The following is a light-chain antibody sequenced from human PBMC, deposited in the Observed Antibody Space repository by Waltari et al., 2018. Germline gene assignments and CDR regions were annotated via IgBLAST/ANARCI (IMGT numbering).Light chain of an antibody. CDR2: AAS. J-gene: IGKJ1*01. CDR1: PGIRTD. Sequence: DIQMTQSPSSLSASVGARVTITCRASPGIRTDLGWYQQKPGKAPKRLIYAASSLQSGVPSRFSGSGSGTEFTLTISSLQPEDFATYYCLQHNSYPWTFGQGTKVEIK. CDR3: LQHNSYPWT. V-gene: IGKV1-17*01.